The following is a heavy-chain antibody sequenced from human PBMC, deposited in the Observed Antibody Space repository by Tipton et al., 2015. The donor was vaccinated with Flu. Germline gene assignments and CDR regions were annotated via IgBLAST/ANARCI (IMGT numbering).Heavy chain of an antibody. CDR1: GFTFSSYE. J-gene: IGHJ3*02. Sequence: SLRLSCAASGFTFSSYEMNWVRQAPGKGLEWLSYISSVGTTISYADSVKGRFTISRDNSKNTLYLQINSLKAEDTAVYYCARIAAAGTRSGAFDIWGQGTMVTVSS. D-gene: IGHD6-13*01. CDR3: ARIAAAGTRSGAFDI. V-gene: IGHV3-48*03. CDR2: ISSVGTTI.